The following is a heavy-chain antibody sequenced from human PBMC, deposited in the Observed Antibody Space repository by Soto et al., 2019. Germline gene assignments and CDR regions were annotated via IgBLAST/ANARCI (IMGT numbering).Heavy chain of an antibody. CDR2: IYWDDDK. J-gene: IGHJ6*02. Sequence: SGPTLMKPTQTLTLTCTFSGFSLRISGVGVGWIRQPPGKALEWLALIYWDDDKRYSPSLKSRLTITKDTSKNQVVLTMTNMDPVDTATYYCARILLGARFLEWLLSGRARLYYYYGMDVWGQGT. V-gene: IGHV2-5*02. CDR1: GFSLRISGVG. CDR3: ARILLGARFLEWLLSGRARLYYYYGMDV. D-gene: IGHD3-3*01.